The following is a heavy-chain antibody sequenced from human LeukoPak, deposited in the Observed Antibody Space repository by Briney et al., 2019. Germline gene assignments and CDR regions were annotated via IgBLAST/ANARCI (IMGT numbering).Heavy chain of an antibody. J-gene: IGHJ4*02. V-gene: IGHV5-51*01. CDR1: GYSFSNYW. D-gene: IGHD2-2*01. CDR3: ARHLSRISSCPNY. CDR2: IYPGDSRT. Sequence: GESLKISCTGSGYSFSNYWIAWVRQMPGRGLEWMGAIYPGDSRTTYSHSFQGQVTVSVDKSIKTAYLQWNSLKASDTAMYYCARHLSRISSCPNYWGQGTLVTVSS.